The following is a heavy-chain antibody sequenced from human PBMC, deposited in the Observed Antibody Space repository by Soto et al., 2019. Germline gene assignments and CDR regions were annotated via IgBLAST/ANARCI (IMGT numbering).Heavy chain of an antibody. D-gene: IGHD1-1*01. Sequence: QVQLVESGGGVVQPGRSLRLSCVVSGFTFSSYGMHWVRQAPGKGLEWVALISFDGDYKYYADSVKGRFTISRDNSKNTLYLQMNSLRTEDTAVYYCANTMRGMDVWGQGTTVTVSS. CDR2: ISFDGDYK. V-gene: IGHV3-30*18. CDR1: GFTFSSYG. J-gene: IGHJ6*02. CDR3: ANTMRGMDV.